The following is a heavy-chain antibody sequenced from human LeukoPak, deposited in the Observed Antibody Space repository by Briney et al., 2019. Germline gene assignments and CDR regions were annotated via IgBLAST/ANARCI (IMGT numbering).Heavy chain of an antibody. CDR1: GFTFSSYA. CDR3: ARIGYYYDQNRDY. D-gene: IGHD3-22*01. Sequence: GGSLRLSCAASGFTFSSYAMHWVRQAPGKGLEWVAVISYDGSNKYYADSVKGRFTISRDNSKNTLYLQMNSLRAEDTAVYYCARIGYYYDQNRDYWGQGTLVTVSS. J-gene: IGHJ4*02. CDR2: ISYDGSNK. V-gene: IGHV3-30*04.